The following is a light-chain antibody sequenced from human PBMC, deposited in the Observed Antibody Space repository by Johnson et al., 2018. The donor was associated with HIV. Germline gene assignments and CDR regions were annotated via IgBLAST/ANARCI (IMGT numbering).Light chain of an antibody. Sequence: QSVLTQPPSVSAAPGQKVTISCSGSSSNIGNNYVSWYQQLPGTAPKLLIYDNNKRPSGIPDRFSGSKSGPSATLAITGLQTGDEADYYCGTWDSSLSAGYVFGTGTKVTVL. CDR1: SSNIGNNY. V-gene: IGLV1-51*01. J-gene: IGLJ1*01. CDR3: GTWDSSLSAGYV. CDR2: DNN.